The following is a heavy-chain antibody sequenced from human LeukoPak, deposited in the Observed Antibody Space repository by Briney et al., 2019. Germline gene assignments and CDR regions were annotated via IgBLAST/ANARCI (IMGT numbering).Heavy chain of an antibody. V-gene: IGHV3-30*02. D-gene: IGHD3-9*01. Sequence: GGSLRLSCAASGFSFSTSGIHWVRQAPGKGLDWVTFIQYDGSNKYYAESVKGRFTISRDNSKNMVYLQMNSLRVEDTAVYYCARAAPPGYYDILTGYYTNWFDPWGQGTLVTVSS. J-gene: IGHJ5*02. CDR1: GFSFSTSG. CDR2: IQYDGSNK. CDR3: ARAAPPGYYDILTGYYTNWFDP.